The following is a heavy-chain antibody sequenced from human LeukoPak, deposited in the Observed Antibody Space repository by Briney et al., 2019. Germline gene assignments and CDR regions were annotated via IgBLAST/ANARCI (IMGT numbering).Heavy chain of an antibody. V-gene: IGHV3-23*01. CDR2: ISGSGGST. CDR3: AKAGQVRDYGMDV. J-gene: IGHJ6*02. Sequence: PGGSLRLSCAASGLTFSSYAMSWVHQAPGKGLDGVSAISGSGGSTYYEDSVKGRFTISRDNSKNTLYLQMNSLRAEDTAVYYCAKAGQVRDYGMDVWGQGTTVTVSS. CDR1: GLTFSSYA. D-gene: IGHD3-10*01.